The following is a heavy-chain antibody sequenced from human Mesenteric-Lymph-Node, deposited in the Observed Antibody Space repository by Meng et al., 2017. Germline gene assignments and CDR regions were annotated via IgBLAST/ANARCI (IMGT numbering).Heavy chain of an antibody. D-gene: IGHD3-3*01. CDR1: GGPVSSGSYY. CDR3: AVFYYDFGW. CDR2: IYYSGST. V-gene: IGHV4-61*01. J-gene: IGHJ4*02. Sequence: SETLSLTCTVSGGPVSSGSYYWSWIRQPPGKGLEWIGYIYYSGSTNYTPSLKSRFTISVDTSKNQFSLKLSSVAAADTAVYYCAVFYYDFGWWGQGTLVTVSS.